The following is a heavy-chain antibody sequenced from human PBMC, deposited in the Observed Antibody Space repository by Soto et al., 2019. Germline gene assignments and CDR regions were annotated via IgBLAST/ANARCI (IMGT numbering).Heavy chain of an antibody. J-gene: IGHJ3*02. CDR1: RFTFSDYY. D-gene: IGHD2-15*01. V-gene: IGHV3-11*01. Sequence: QVQLVESGGGLVKPGGSLRLSCAASRFTFSDYYMIWIRQAPGKGLEWVSYISSSGTGMYYGDSVKGRFTISRDNAKNSLYLQMNSLRAEDTAVYYCARAYSDAFDIWGQGTMVTVSS. CDR3: ARAYSDAFDI. CDR2: ISSSGTGM.